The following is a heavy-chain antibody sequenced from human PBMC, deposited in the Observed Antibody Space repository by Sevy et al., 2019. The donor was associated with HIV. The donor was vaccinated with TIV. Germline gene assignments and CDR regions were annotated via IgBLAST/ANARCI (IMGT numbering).Heavy chain of an antibody. V-gene: IGHV3-30*03. Sequence: GGSLRLSCAAFGFTFSDHRMHWVRQAPGKGLEWVAVISYDGRNNKYNVDSVKGRFTISRDNSKNTVYLQMNSLRPEDTAIYYLAGGRGEILSSAFDYWGQGTLVTVSS. CDR2: ISYDGRNNK. CDR3: AGGRGEILSSAFDY. D-gene: IGHD3-16*01. CDR1: GFTFSDHR. J-gene: IGHJ4*02.